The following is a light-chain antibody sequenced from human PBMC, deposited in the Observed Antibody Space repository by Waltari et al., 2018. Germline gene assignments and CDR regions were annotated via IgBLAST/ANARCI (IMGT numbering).Light chain of an antibody. Sequence: DIQMTQSPSTLSAPVGDRVTITCRASQSISGWLAWYQQKPGKAPKLLIYRASTLEGGVPSRFSGSGSGTDFTLTISSLQPDDFATYYCQHYSPYLFTFGPGTKVGIK. V-gene: IGKV1-5*03. CDR1: QSISGW. CDR3: QHYSPYLFT. CDR2: RAS. J-gene: IGKJ3*01.